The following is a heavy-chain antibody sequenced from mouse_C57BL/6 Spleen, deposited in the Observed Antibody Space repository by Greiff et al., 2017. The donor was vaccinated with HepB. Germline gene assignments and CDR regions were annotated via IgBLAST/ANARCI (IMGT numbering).Heavy chain of an antibody. Sequence: EVQVVESGGGLVKPGGSLKLSCAASGFTFSSYAMSWVRQTPEKRLEWVATISDGGSYTYYPDNVKGRFTISRDNAKNNLYLQMSHLKSEDTAMYYGAREGGWLLQAMDYWGQGTSVTVSS. D-gene: IGHD2-3*01. J-gene: IGHJ4*01. CDR2: ISDGGSYT. V-gene: IGHV5-4*01. CDR1: GFTFSSYA. CDR3: AREGGWLLQAMDY.